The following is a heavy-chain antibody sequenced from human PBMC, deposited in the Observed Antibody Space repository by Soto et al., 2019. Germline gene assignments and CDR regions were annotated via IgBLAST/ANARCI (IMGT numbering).Heavy chain of an antibody. J-gene: IGHJ6*02. CDR2: IIPIFGTA. Sequence: QVQLVQSGAEVKKPGSSVKVSCKASGGTFSSYAISWVRQAPGQGLEWMGGIIPIFGTANYAQKFQGRVTITADESTSTAYMELSSLRSEDTAVYYCARDPIAVAGATYYDYYGMDVWGQGTTVTGSS. V-gene: IGHV1-69*01. D-gene: IGHD6-19*01. CDR1: GGTFSSYA. CDR3: ARDPIAVAGATYYDYYGMDV.